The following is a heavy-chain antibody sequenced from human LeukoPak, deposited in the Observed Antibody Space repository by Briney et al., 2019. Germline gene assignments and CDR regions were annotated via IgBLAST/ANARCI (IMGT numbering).Heavy chain of an antibody. CDR1: GFTFSSYA. CDR3: ARDRGGYFDY. J-gene: IGHJ4*02. D-gene: IGHD3-16*01. CDR2: ISYDGSNK. V-gene: IGHV3-30*01. Sequence: GRSLRLSCAASGFTFSSYAMHWVRQAPGKGLEWVAVISYDGSNKYYADSVKGRFTIPRDNSKNTLYLQMNSLRAEDTAVYYCARDRGGYFDYWGQGTLVTVSS.